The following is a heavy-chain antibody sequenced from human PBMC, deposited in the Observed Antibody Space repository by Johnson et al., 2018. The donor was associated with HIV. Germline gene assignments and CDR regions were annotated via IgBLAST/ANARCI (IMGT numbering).Heavy chain of an antibody. CDR2: IGTAGDT. D-gene: IGHD3-10*01. J-gene: IGHJ3*02. V-gene: IGHV3-13*01. Sequence: VQLVESGGGVVQPGRSLRLSCAASKFTFSTYVMHWVRQATGKGLEWVSAIGTAGDTYYPGSVKGRFTISRENAKNSLYLQMTSLRAEDTAVYYCVRGLLWFGELLEAFDIWGQGTMVTVSS. CDR3: VRGLLWFGELLEAFDI. CDR1: KFTFSTYV.